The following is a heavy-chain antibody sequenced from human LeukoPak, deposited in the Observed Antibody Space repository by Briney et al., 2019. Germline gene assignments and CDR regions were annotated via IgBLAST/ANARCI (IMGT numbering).Heavy chain of an antibody. CDR2: IYYSGST. D-gene: IGHD4-23*01. V-gene: IGHV4-61*01. Sequence: NASETLSLTCTVSGVSVSSGSYYWSWIRQPPGKGLEWIGYIYYSGSTNYNPSLKSRVTISVDTSKNQFSLKLSSVTAADTAVYYCARAYYGGNPDYWGQGTLVTVSS. CDR3: ARAYYGGNPDY. CDR1: GVSVSSGSYY. J-gene: IGHJ4*02.